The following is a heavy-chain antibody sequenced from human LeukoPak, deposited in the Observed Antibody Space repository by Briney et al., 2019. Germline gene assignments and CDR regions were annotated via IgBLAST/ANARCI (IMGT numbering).Heavy chain of an antibody. CDR3: ARDPHGSGSY. D-gene: IGHD3-10*01. J-gene: IGHJ4*02. CDR2: ISSSGGNT. Sequence: GRSLRLSCAASGFTFSTYSMNWVRQAPGKGLDWVSAISSSGGNTYYADSVKGRFTVSRDNAKNSLYLQMNSLRAEDTAVYYCARDPHGSGSYWGQGTLVTVSS. V-gene: IGHV3-21*01. CDR1: GFTFSTYS.